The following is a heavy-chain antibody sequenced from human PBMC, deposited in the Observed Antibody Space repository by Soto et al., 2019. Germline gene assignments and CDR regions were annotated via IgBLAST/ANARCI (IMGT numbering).Heavy chain of an antibody. D-gene: IGHD6-19*01. CDR1: GFTFDDYA. Sequence: GGSLRLSCAASGFTFDDYAMHWVRQAPGKGLEWVSGISWNSGSIGYADSVKGRFTISRDNAKNSLYLQMNSLRAEDTALYYCAKGVSPFASSGWYGIDYWGQGTLVTVSS. CDR2: ISWNSGSI. J-gene: IGHJ4*02. CDR3: AKGVSPFASSGWYGIDY. V-gene: IGHV3-9*01.